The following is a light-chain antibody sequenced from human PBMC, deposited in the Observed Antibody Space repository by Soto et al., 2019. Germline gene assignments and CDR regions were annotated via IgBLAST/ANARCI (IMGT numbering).Light chain of an antibody. J-gene: IGLJ2*01. CDR1: SGDVGSYNL. CDR2: EGS. Sequence: QSALTQPASVSGSPGQSITISCTGTSGDVGSYNLVSWYQQHPGKAPKLMIYEGSKRPSWVSNRFSGSKSGNTASLTISGLQAEDEADYYCCSYAGSSTVVFGGGTKLTVL. V-gene: IGLV2-23*01. CDR3: CSYAGSSTVV.